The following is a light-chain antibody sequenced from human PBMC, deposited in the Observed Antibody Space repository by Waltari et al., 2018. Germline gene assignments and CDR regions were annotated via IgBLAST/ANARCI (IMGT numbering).Light chain of an antibody. CDR1: QSISSF. V-gene: IGKV1-39*01. CDR2: AAS. Sequence: DIQMTQSPSSLSASVGDRVTIPCRASQSISSFLNWYQQKPGKTPKLLIYAASSLQSGVPDTFSGSGSGTDFTLTISSLQPEDFATYYCQQSYSTPYTLGQGTKLEIK. CDR3: QQSYSTPYT. J-gene: IGKJ2*01.